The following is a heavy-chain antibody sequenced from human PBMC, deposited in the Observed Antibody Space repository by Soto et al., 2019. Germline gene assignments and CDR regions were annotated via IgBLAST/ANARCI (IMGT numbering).Heavy chain of an antibody. Sequence: QITLKESGPTLVKPTQTLTLTCTFSGFSLTTSGEAVGWIRQPPGKALEWLALIYWDDDKRSSPSLKSRLTITKDTSKNQVVLTMTNMDPVDTATYYCAHIPGSGQLLYSYYYYMDGWGKVTTVTVSS. CDR2: IYWDDDK. J-gene: IGHJ6*03. D-gene: IGHD3-10*01. CDR1: GFSLTTSGEA. CDR3: AHIPGSGQLLYSYYYYMDG. V-gene: IGHV2-5*02.